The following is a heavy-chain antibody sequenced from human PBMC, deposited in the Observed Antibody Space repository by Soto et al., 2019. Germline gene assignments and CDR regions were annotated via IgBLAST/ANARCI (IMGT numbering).Heavy chain of an antibody. CDR2: IYYSGST. D-gene: IGHD3-10*01. CDR1: GGSISSGGYY. Sequence: QVQLQESGPGLVKPSQTLSLTCTVSGGSISSGGYYWSWIRQHPGKGLEWIGYIYYSGSTYYNPSIKSRVTVSVDTSKNQFSLKLSSVTAADTAVYYCARDQMVRGTDYWGQGTLVTVSS. V-gene: IGHV4-31*03. CDR3: ARDQMVRGTDY. J-gene: IGHJ4*02.